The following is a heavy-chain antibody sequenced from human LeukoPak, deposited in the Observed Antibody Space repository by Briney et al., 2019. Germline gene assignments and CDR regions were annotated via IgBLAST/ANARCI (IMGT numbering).Heavy chain of an antibody. Sequence: HPSETLSLTCTVSGGSISSSSYYWGWIRQPPGKGLEWIGSIYYSGSTYYNPSLKSRVTISVDTSKNQFSLKLSSVTAADTAVYYCARLRGARQWPNQRWFDPWGQGTLVTVSS. J-gene: IGHJ5*02. V-gene: IGHV4-39*01. D-gene: IGHD6-19*01. CDR3: ARLRGARQWPNQRWFDP. CDR1: GGSISSSSYY. CDR2: IYYSGST.